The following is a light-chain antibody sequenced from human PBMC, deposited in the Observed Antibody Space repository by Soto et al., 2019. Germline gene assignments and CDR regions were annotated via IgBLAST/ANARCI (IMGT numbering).Light chain of an antibody. Sequence: DIQMTQSPCSLSASLGDRVTITCRPSESIRNELNWFQQRPGKAPRLLIYDTFTLQSGVPSRFSGSVSGTEFSLTISSLQAGDSAIYYCQQSFTTPWTFGQGTKVDIK. CDR2: DTF. CDR3: QQSFTTPWT. V-gene: IGKV1-39*01. J-gene: IGKJ1*01. CDR1: ESIRNE.